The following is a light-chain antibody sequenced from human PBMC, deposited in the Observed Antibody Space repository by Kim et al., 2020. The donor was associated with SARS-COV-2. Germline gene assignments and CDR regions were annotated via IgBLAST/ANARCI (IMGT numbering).Light chain of an antibody. J-gene: IGLJ2*01. Sequence: QSALTQPRSVSGSPGQSVTISCTGTSSDVGGYNYVAWYQQHPGKAPKLIIYDVSKRPSGVPDRFSGSKSGNTASLTISGLQAEDEADYYCCSYAGNSVVFGGGTKLTVL. CDR2: DVS. CDR3: CSYAGNSVV. CDR1: SSDVGGYNY. V-gene: IGLV2-11*01.